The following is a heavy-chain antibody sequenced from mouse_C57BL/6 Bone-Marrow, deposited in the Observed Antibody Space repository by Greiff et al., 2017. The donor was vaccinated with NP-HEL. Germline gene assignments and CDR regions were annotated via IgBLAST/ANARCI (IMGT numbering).Heavy chain of an antibody. Sequence: VQLQESGAELVMPGASVKLSCKASGYTFTSYWMHWVKQRPGQGLEWIGEIDPSDSYTNYNQKFKGKSTLTVDKSSSTAYMQLSSLTSEYSAVYYCARGYYYYGSSYEWFAYWGQGTLVTVSA. CDR3: ARGYYYYGSSYEWFAY. CDR2: IDPSDSYT. V-gene: IGHV1-69*01. J-gene: IGHJ3*01. D-gene: IGHD1-1*01. CDR1: GYTFTSYW.